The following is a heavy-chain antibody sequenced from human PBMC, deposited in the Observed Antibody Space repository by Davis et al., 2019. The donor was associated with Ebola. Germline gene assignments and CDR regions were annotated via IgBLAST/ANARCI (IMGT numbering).Heavy chain of an antibody. CDR1: GYSFSNYL. Sequence: ASVKVSCKASGYSFSNYLMHWVRQAPGQGLEWMGVINPGAGSTTYAQKFRGRVSMTRDVSTNLIFMELNSLRSEDTAVYYCAREGVVIALDSWGQGTLVIVSS. J-gene: IGHJ4*02. D-gene: IGHD2-21*01. CDR3: AREGVVIALDS. CDR2: INPGAGST. V-gene: IGHV1-46*01.